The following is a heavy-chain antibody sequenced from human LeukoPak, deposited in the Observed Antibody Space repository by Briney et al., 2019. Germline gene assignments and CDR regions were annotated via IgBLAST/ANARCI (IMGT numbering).Heavy chain of an antibody. D-gene: IGHD2-2*01. CDR1: GGTFSGYA. V-gene: IGHV1-69*13. CDR3: ARARGGYCSSTSCPQGFDY. J-gene: IGHJ4*02. Sequence: ASVKVSCKASGGTFSGYAISWVRQAPGQGLEWMGGIIPIFGTANYAQKFQGRVTITADESTSTAYMELSSLRSEDTAVYYCARARGGYCSSTSCPQGFDYWGQGTLVTVSS. CDR2: IIPIFGTA.